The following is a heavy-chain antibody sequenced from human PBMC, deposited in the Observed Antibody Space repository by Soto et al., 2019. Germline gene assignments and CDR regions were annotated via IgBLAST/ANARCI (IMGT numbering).Heavy chain of an antibody. Sequence: QVQLVESGGGVVQPGRSLRLSCAASGFTFSSYAMHWVRQAPGKGLEWVAVISYDGSNKYYADYVKGRFTISRDNSKNTLYLQMNSLRAEETAVYYCARGQSGLYGSGSYYNVHYYYSMDVWGQGTTVTVSS. CDR1: GFTFSSYA. V-gene: IGHV3-30-3*01. CDR3: ARGQSGLYGSGSYYNVHYYYSMDV. D-gene: IGHD3-10*01. CDR2: ISYDGSNK. J-gene: IGHJ6*02.